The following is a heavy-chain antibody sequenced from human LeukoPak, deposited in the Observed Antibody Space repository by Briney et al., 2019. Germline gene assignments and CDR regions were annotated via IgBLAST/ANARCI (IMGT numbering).Heavy chain of an antibody. D-gene: IGHD6-13*01. V-gene: IGHV4-39*01. Sequence: PSETLSLTCAVYGGSFSGYYWGWIRQPPGKGLEWIGSIYYSGSTYYNPSLKSRVTISVDTSKNQFSLKLSSVTAADTAVYYCARLAAAFNWFVPWGQGTLVTVSS. J-gene: IGHJ5*02. CDR2: IYYSGST. CDR1: GGSFSGYY. CDR3: ARLAAAFNWFVP.